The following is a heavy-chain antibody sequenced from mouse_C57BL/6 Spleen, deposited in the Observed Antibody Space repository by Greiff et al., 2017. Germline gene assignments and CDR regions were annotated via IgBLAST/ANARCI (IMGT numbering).Heavy chain of an antibody. J-gene: IGHJ2*01. CDR2: IHPNNGGT. Sequence: VQLQQSGPELVKPGASVKISCKASGYTFTDYYMNWVKQSHGKSLEWIGDIHPNNGGTSYNQKFKGKATLTVDKSSSTAYMELRSLTSEDSAVYYCVYYDYDYFDYWGQGTTLTVSS. CDR1: GYTFTDYY. D-gene: IGHD2-4*01. CDR3: VYYDYDYFDY. V-gene: IGHV1-26*01.